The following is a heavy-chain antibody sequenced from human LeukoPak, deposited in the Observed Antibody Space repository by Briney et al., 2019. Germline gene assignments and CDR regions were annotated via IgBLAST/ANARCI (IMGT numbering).Heavy chain of an antibody. CDR1: GLTFSSYA. J-gene: IGHJ4*02. CDR2: ISGSGGST. Sequence: GGSLRLSRAASGLTFSSYAMSWVRQAPGKGLEWVSAISGSGGSTYYADSVKGRFTISRDNSKNTLYLQMNSLRAEDTAVYYCAKEPDYGDYFDYWGQGTLVTVSS. CDR3: AKEPDYGDYFDY. V-gene: IGHV3-23*01. D-gene: IGHD4-17*01.